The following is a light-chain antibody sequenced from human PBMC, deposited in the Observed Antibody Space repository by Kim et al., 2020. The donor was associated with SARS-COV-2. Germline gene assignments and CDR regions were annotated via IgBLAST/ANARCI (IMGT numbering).Light chain of an antibody. V-gene: IGLV1-40*01. Sequence: QRVTISCTGSSYNMGAGYDVHWYQELPGAAPKHLIYGNSNRPAGVPDRFSGSKSGTSASLAIAGLQAEDEADYYCQSYDSSLSGVVFGGGTQLTVL. CDR2: GNS. CDR3: QSYDSSLSGVV. CDR1: SYNMGAGYD. J-gene: IGLJ2*01.